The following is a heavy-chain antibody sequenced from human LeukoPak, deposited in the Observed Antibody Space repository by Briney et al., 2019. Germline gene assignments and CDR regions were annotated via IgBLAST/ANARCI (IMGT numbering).Heavy chain of an antibody. D-gene: IGHD3-16*01. CDR1: GYTLTSYA. Sequence: ASVKVPCKASGYTLTSYAIHWVRQAPGQMLEWMGWLNGGSGATKYSQKFQGRVTITRDTSATTAYMELSSMRSEDTAVYYCAIERWGSFNWFDPWGRGTLVTVSS. J-gene: IGHJ5*02. CDR2: LNGGSGAT. CDR3: AIERWGSFNWFDP. V-gene: IGHV1-3*01.